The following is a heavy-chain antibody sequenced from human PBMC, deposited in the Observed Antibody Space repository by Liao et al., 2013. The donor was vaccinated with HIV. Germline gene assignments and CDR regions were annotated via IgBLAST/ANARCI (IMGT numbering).Heavy chain of an antibody. Sequence: QVQLLESGPGLVKPSQTLSLTCTVSGASNSSGSYYWSWIRQPAGKGLEWIGRIYTSGSTNYSPSLKSRVTISIDTSKNQISLKVTSVTAADTAVYYCARDPGDRRWFDSWGQGVLVIVSS. V-gene: IGHV4-61*02. J-gene: IGHJ5*01. CDR1: GASNSSGSYY. CDR2: IYTSGST. CDR3: ARDPGDRRWFDS. D-gene: IGHD3-16*01.